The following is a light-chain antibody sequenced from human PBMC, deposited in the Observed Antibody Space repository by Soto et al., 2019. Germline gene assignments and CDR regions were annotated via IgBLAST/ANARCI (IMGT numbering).Light chain of an antibody. CDR3: CSHSARIHWV. CDR2: EVL. CDR1: SSDVGGYNF. Sequence: QSALTQPASVSGSPGQSITISCTGTSSDVGGYNFVSWYQQHPGNAPKLIIHEVLNRPSGVSSRFSGSKSGNNASLTNSGLQAEDESVYDCCSHSARIHWVFGEGTKVTVL. J-gene: IGLJ3*02. V-gene: IGLV2-14*03.